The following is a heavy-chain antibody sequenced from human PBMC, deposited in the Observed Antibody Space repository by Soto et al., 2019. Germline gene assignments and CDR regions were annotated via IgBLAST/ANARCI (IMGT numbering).Heavy chain of an antibody. Sequence: SEPRSENCVVCGGSLCRCFWCWFRQPPGMALEWIGEINHLGSINYNPSLKSRVTMSVDTSKNQFSLTLNSVTAADTATYYCARGGISHWAYFYYMDVWVRGNTVTVSS. D-gene: IGHD2-21*01. CDR3: ARGGISHWAYFYYMDV. J-gene: IGHJ6*03. CDR1: GGSLCRCF. V-gene: IGHV4-34*01. CDR2: INHLGSI.